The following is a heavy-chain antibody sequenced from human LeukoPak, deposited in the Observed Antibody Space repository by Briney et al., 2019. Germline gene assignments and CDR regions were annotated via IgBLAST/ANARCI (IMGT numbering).Heavy chain of an antibody. V-gene: IGHV1-2*02. CDR1: GYTFTGYY. CDR3: ARGGRDIVVVVAAQTTGAFDI. D-gene: IGHD2-15*01. CDR2: INPNSGGT. Sequence: GASVKVSCKASGYTFTGYYMHWVRQAPGQGLEWMGWINPNSGGTNYAQKFQGRVTMTRDTSISTAYMELSWLRSDDTAVYYCARGGRDIVVVVAAQTTGAFDIWGQGTMVTVS. J-gene: IGHJ3*02.